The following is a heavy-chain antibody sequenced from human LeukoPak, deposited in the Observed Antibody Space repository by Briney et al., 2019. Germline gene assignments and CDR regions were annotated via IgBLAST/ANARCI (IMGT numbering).Heavy chain of an antibody. CDR3: ARDYGGNSNKVLDY. D-gene: IGHD4-23*01. Sequence: GGSLRLSCAASGFTFSSYSMNWVRHAPGKGLEWVSSISSSSIYIYYADSVKGRFTISRDNAKNSLYLQINSLRAEDTAVYYSARDYGGNSNKVLDYWGQGTLVTVSS. J-gene: IGHJ4*02. V-gene: IGHV3-21*01. CDR2: ISSSSIYI. CDR1: GFTFSSYS.